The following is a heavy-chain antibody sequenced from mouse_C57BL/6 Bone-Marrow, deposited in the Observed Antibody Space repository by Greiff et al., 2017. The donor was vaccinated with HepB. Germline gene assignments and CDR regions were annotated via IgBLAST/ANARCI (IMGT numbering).Heavy chain of an antibody. CDR2: IDPENGDT. J-gene: IGHJ4*01. CDR3: TTCGSDRGYAMDY. V-gene: IGHV14-4*01. D-gene: IGHD1-1*01. Sequence: EVQLQQSGAELVRPGASVKLSCTASGFNIQDDYMHWVKQRPEQGLEWIGWIDPENGDTEYASKFQGKATITADTSCNTAYLQLSSLTSEDTADYYCTTCGSDRGYAMDYWGQGTSVTVSS. CDR1: GFNIQDDY.